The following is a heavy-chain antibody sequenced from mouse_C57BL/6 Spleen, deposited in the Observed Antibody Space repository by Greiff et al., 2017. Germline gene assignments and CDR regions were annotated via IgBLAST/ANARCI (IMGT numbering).Heavy chain of an antibody. CDR3: LCSTGAY. J-gene: IGHJ3*01. CDR2: IYPRDGNT. V-gene: IGHV1-81*01. Sequence: VQLQQSGAELARPGASVKLSCKASGYTFTSYGISWVKQRTGQGLEWIGEIYPRDGNTYYNEKFKGKATLTADKSSSTAYMELRSLTSEDSAVYFCLCSTGAYWGQGTLVTVSA. D-gene: IGHD1-1*01. CDR1: GYTFTSYG.